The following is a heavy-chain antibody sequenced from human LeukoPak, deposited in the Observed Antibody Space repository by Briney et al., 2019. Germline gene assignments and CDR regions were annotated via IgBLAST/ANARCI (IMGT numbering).Heavy chain of an antibody. V-gene: IGHV3-21*01. CDR3: ARSGSGKGEYYFDY. Sequence: GGSLRLSCAASGFTFSSYSMNWVRQAPGKGLEWVSSISSSSSYIYYADSVKGRFTISRDNAKNSLYLQMNSLRAEDTAVYYCARSGSGKGEYYFDYWGQGTLVTVSS. J-gene: IGHJ4*02. CDR2: ISSSSSYI. CDR1: GFTFSSYS. D-gene: IGHD3-10*01.